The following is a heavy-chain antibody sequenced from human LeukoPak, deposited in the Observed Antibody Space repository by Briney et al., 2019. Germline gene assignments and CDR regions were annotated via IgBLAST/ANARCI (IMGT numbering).Heavy chain of an antibody. V-gene: IGHV3-21*01. CDR2: ISSSSSYI. D-gene: IGHD3-16*01. J-gene: IGHJ3*02. Sequence: SGGSLRLSCAASGFTFSSYSMNWVRQAPGKGLEWVSSISSSSSYIYYADSVKGRFTISRDNAKNSLYLQMNSLRAEDTAVYYCARDGRVGVYDAFDIWGQGTMVTVSS. CDR1: GFTFSSYS. CDR3: ARDGRVGVYDAFDI.